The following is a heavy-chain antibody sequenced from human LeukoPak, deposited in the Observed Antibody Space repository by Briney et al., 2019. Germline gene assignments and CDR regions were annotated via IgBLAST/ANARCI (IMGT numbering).Heavy chain of an antibody. D-gene: IGHD6-19*01. CDR3: ARSSPPNIAVASSKDSYYYYGMDV. Sequence: PGGSLRLSCAASGFTFSSYEMNWVRQAPGKGLEWVSYISGSGSTIYYADSVKGRFTISRDNAKNSLYLQMNSLRAEDTAVYYCARSSPPNIAVASSKDSYYYYGMDVWGQGTTVTVSS. V-gene: IGHV3-48*03. J-gene: IGHJ6*02. CDR2: ISGSGSTI. CDR1: GFTFSSYE.